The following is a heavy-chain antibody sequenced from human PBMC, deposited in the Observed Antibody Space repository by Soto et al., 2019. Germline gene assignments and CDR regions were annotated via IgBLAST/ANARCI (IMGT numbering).Heavy chain of an antibody. CDR2: TIPIFGTA. Sequence: QVQLVQSGAEVKKPGSSVKVSCKASGGTFSSYSINWVRQAPVQGLEWMGETIPIFGTANYAQKFQGRVTITADESTSTAYMELSSLRSEDTAVYYCAIDGGRHSGGIDYWGQGTLVTVSS. CDR3: AIDGGRHSGGIDY. V-gene: IGHV1-69*01. CDR1: GGTFSSYS. D-gene: IGHD1-26*01. J-gene: IGHJ4*02.